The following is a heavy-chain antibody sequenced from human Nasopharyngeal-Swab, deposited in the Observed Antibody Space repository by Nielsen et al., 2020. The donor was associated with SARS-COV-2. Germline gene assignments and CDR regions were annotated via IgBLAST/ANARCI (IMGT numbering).Heavy chain of an antibody. V-gene: IGHV1-69*10. CDR2: IIVNLGMT. Sequence: AVKVSCKVSGGTFSKYAISWVRQAPGQGLEWMGGIIVNLGMTKYAQKFKDSVIINADESTGTAYMELSSLRSEDTAVYYCATWGIGYGENAHATFDSWGQGTQVTVSS. J-gene: IGHJ4*02. CDR3: ATWGIGYGENAHATFDS. CDR1: GGTFSKYA. D-gene: IGHD4-17*01.